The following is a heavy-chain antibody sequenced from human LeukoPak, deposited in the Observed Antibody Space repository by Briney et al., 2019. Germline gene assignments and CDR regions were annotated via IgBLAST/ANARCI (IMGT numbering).Heavy chain of an antibody. CDR1: GFTFSDHW. CDR3: VRGTVMDRGVDY. Sequence: GGSLRLSCAASGFTFSDHWMHWVRLAAGKGLVWAASIGGDGSSTWYADSVKGRFTISRDSAKNTLHLQMDSLRAEDTAMHYCVRGTVMDRGVDYWGQGTLVTVSS. CDR2: IGGDGSST. J-gene: IGHJ4*02. D-gene: IGHD5-18*01. V-gene: IGHV3-74*01.